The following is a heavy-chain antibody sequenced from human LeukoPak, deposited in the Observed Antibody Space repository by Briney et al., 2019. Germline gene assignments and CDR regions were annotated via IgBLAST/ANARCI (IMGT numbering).Heavy chain of an antibody. J-gene: IGHJ4*02. CDR2: IYHSGST. CDR1: GGSISSGGYS. D-gene: IGHD3-3*01. Sequence: SQTLSLTCAVSGGSISSGGYSWSWIRQPPGKGLEWIVYIYHSGSTYYNPSLKSRVTISVDRSKNQFSLKLSSVTAADTAVYYCARERNDFWSGRGYFDYWGQGTLVTVSS. V-gene: IGHV4-30-2*01. CDR3: ARERNDFWSGRGYFDY.